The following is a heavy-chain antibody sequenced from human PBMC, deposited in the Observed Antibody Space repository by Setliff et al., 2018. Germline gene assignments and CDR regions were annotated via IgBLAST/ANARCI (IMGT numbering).Heavy chain of an antibody. CDR3: ARVLPYNSALDN. V-gene: IGHV3-66*02. J-gene: IGHJ4*02. D-gene: IGHD6-25*01. CDR2: LYGSGDS. CDR1: GFTFSNTY. Sequence: GSLRLSCAASGFTFSNTYMAWVRQAPGKRPEWVSTLYGSGDSYHADSVKGRFTLSRDTSKNTMYLQMNSLRREDTAVYYCARVLPYNSALDNWGQGTLVTVSS.